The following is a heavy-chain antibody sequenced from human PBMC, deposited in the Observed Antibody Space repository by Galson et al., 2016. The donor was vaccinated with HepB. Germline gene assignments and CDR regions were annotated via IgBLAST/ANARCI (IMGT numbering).Heavy chain of an antibody. V-gene: IGHV1-18*04. D-gene: IGHD2-15*01. Sequence: SVKVSCKASGYSFFRHTINWVRQAPGQGLEWMGWVSAYNGNTDYAQNVRDRVALTTDTSTPTAYMELRDLRSYDTAIYYCARRGDKASLHLDFWGQGTLPTVSS. CDR3: ARRGDKASLHLDF. J-gene: IGHJ4*02. CDR1: GYSFFRHT. CDR2: VSAYNGNT.